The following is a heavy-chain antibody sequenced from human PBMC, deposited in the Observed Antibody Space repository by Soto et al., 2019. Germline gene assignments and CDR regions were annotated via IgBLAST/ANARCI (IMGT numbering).Heavy chain of an antibody. Sequence: EVQLVESGGGLVKPGGSLRLSCAASGFTFSNAWMSWVRQAPGKGLEWVGRIKSKTDGGTTDYAAPVKGRFTISRDDSKNTLYLQMNSLKTEDTAVYYCTTPEVGGVIVDYWGQGTLVTVSS. CDR2: IKSKTDGGTT. V-gene: IGHV3-15*01. CDR1: GFTFSNAW. J-gene: IGHJ4*02. D-gene: IGHD3-16*02. CDR3: TTPEVGGVIVDY.